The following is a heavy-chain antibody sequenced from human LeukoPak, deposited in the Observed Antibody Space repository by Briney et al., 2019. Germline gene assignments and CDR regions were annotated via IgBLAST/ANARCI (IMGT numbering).Heavy chain of an antibody. Sequence: GGSLRLSCVASGFTLSIYSINWVRQAPGKGLVWVARTHGDGSFTNYADSVKGRFIISRDNGKNTLYLQMDGLRGEDTAVYYCATTDGTRILERWGQGTLVTISS. J-gene: IGHJ4*02. D-gene: IGHD1-1*01. CDR1: GFTLSIYS. CDR2: THGDGSFT. CDR3: ATTDGTRILER. V-gene: IGHV3-74*01.